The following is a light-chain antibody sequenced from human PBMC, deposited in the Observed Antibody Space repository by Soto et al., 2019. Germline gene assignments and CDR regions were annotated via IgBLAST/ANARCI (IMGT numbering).Light chain of an antibody. Sequence: DIVLTQSPGTLSLSPGERPTLSCRASETVNSNYLAWYQQKRGQAPRLLIYGASNRATGIPDRFSGSGSGTDFTLTISRLEPEDFAVYYCQQYGSSGTFGQGTKVDIK. V-gene: IGKV3-20*01. J-gene: IGKJ1*01. CDR1: ETVNSNY. CDR2: GAS. CDR3: QQYGSSGT.